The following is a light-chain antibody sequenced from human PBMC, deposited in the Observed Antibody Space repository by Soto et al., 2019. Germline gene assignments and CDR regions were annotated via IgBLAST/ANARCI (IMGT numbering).Light chain of an antibody. CDR1: SSDAGNYNF. CDR2: EDS. V-gene: IGLV2-23*01. Sequence: QSALTQPASVSGSPGQSITISCTGTSSDAGNYNFVSWYQQHPGKAPKVIIYEDSTRPSGVSNRISGSKSGNTASLTISGLQAEDDGDYYCCSYAGSSTAWVFGGGTKLTVL. J-gene: IGLJ3*02. CDR3: CSYAGSSTAWV.